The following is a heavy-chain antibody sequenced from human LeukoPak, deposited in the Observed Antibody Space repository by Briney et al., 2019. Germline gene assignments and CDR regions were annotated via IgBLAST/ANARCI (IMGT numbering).Heavy chain of an antibody. J-gene: IGHJ6*03. CDR1: GGSISSYY. Sequence: SETLSLTCTVSGGSISSYYWSWIRQPPGKGLEWIGYIYYSGSTNYNPSLKSRVTISIDTSKNQFSLKLSSVTAADTAVYYCARAIYYYMDVWGKGTTVTISS. V-gene: IGHV4-59*01. CDR3: ARAIYYYMDV. CDR2: IYYSGST.